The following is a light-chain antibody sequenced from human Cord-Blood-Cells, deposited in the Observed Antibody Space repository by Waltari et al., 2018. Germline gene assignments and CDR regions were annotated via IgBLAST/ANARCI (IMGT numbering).Light chain of an antibody. V-gene: IGLV2-18*02. Sequence: QSALTPTHYVSGSTGQSVTISCTGTSSDVGRYNHVPWYQQPPGTAPKLMIYEVSNRPSGVPDRFSGSKSGNTASLTISGLQAEDEAEYYCSSYTSSSTFYVFGTGTKVTVL. CDR2: EVS. CDR1: SSDVGRYNH. J-gene: IGLJ1*01. CDR3: SSYTSSSTFYV.